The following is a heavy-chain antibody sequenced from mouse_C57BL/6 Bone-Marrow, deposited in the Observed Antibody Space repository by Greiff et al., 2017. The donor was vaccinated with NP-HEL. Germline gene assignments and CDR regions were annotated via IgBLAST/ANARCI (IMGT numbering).Heavy chain of an antibody. D-gene: IGHD2-1*01. Sequence: EVKLMESGPGLVKPSQSLSLTCSVTGYSITSGYYWNWIRQFPGNKLEWMGYISYDGSNNYNPSLKNRISITRDTSKNQFFLKLNSVTTEDTATYYCARYYGNYVYYAMDYWGQGTSVTVSS. J-gene: IGHJ4*01. CDR2: ISYDGSN. CDR1: GYSITSGYY. CDR3: ARYYGNYVYYAMDY. V-gene: IGHV3-6*01.